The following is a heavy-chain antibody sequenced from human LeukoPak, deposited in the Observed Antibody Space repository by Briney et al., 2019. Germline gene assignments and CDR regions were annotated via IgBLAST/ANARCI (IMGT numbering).Heavy chain of an antibody. D-gene: IGHD5-12*01. CDR3: AKARKNIVATIKDY. V-gene: IGHV3-23*01. CDR1: GFTFSSYA. CDR2: ISGSGGST. Sequence: GGSLRLTCAASGFTFSSYAMSWVRQAPGKGLEWVSAISGSGGSTYYADSVKGRFTISRDNSKNTLYLQMNSLRAEDTAVYYCAKARKNIVATIKDYWGQGTLVTVSS. J-gene: IGHJ4*02.